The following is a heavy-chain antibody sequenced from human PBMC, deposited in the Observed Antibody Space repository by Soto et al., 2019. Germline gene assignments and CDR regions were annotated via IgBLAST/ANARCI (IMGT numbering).Heavy chain of an antibody. CDR2: ISYDGSNK. D-gene: IGHD2-15*01. CDR3: AKDLVVVAAMSVSASAFDI. CDR1: GFTFSRYG. V-gene: IGHV3-30*18. Sequence: QVQLVESGGGVVQPGRSLRLSCAASGFTFSRYGMHWVRQAPGKGLEWVAVISYDGSNKYYADSVKGRFTISRENSKNTLYLQMNSLRAEDTAVYYCAKDLVVVAAMSVSASAFDIWGQGTMVTVSS. J-gene: IGHJ3*02.